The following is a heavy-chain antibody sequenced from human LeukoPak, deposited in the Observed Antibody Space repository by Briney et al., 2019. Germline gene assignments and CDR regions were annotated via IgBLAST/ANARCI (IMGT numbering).Heavy chain of an antibody. CDR2: ISGSGTI. D-gene: IGHD3-10*01. CDR3: ARDSGTTGEVKFDP. V-gene: IGHV4-4*07. J-gene: IGHJ5*02. Sequence: MTSETLSLTCTVSSGSINSYWSWIRQPAGKGLEWIGRISGSGTITYNPALQSRLSISIDTSKNQFSLKLMSVTAADTAVYYCARDSGTTGEVKFDPWGQGTLVTVSS. CDR1: SGSINSY.